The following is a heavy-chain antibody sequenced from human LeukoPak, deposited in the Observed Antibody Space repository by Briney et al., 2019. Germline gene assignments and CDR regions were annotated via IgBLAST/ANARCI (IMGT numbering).Heavy chain of an antibody. V-gene: IGHV3-21*06. CDR3: GRAFPPLRTSSAGDL. Sequence: GGALRLSCSASGFTFSDYDMNWIRQAPGKGLEWISAISGRSSHTYYGDSVKGRFSISRDNAKNLLYLQMNGLGAEDTAVYYCGRAFPPLRTSSAGDLWGQGTLVTVSS. CDR1: GFTFSDYD. CDR2: ISGRSSHT. D-gene: IGHD3-16*01. J-gene: IGHJ4*02.